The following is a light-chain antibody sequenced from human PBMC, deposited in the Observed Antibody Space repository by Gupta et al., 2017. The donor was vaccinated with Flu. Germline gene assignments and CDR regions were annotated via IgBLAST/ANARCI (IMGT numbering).Light chain of an antibody. V-gene: IGKV3-20*01. CDR2: DAA. Sequence: GTLSLSAGERGTLSCRDRQSVRSRPLAWYQQKPGQAPRLLIYDAASSSTGIPDRLSGSGSGREFTLTISRREPEDFAVYYCHQECRSGFTFGHGTKVDIK. J-gene: IGKJ3*01. CDR3: HQECRSGFT. CDR1: QSVRSRP.